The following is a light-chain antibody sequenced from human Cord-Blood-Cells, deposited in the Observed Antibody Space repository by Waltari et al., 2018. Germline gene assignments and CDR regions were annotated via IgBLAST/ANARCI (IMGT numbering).Light chain of an antibody. Sequence: EIVLPPSPATLSLSPGERATLSCRASQSVSSYLAWYQQKPGQAPRLLIYDASNRATGIPARFSGSGSGTDFTLTISSLEPEDFAVYYCQQRSNWPSDHLGQGTRLEIK. CDR2: DAS. V-gene: IGKV3-11*01. J-gene: IGKJ5*01. CDR3: QQRSNWPSDH. CDR1: QSVSSY.